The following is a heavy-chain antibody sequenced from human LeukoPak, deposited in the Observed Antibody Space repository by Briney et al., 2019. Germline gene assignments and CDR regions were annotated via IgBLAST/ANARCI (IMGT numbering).Heavy chain of an antibody. V-gene: IGHV3-23*01. CDR3: AKNYVAGNALYDY. CDR2: IDGSGRYI. Sequence: GGSLRLSCAASGFSFDTYAMTWVRQAPGRGLEWVSAIDGSGRYIYYRDSVQGRFTISRDNSRNTLFLQLNSLTADDSAVYYCAKNYVAGNALYDYWGQGVLVTVSS. D-gene: IGHD3-10*01. J-gene: IGHJ4*02. CDR1: GFSFDTYA.